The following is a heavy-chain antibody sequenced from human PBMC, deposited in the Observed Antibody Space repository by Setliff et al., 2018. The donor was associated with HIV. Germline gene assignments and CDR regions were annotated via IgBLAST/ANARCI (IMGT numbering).Heavy chain of an antibody. Sequence: ASVKVSCKAAGGTFNNYVFSWVRKAPGRGLEWIGTIIPILNTGYAQKLQGRVTMTTDTSTSTAYMELRSLRSDDTAVYYCAREHDTLTGYSFDYWGQGTLVTVSS. CDR1: GGTFNNYV. D-gene: IGHD3-9*01. CDR3: AREHDTLTGYSFDY. CDR2: IIPILNT. J-gene: IGHJ4*02. V-gene: IGHV1-18*01.